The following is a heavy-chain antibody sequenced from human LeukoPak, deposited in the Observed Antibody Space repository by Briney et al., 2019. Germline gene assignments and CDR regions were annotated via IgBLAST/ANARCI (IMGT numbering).Heavy chain of an antibody. V-gene: IGHV3-7*01. CDR2: INPEGSQT. CDR3: AAWTDRGYNF. CDR1: GFSFRSSW. J-gene: IGHJ4*02. D-gene: IGHD5-24*01. Sequence: GGSLRLSCAASGFSFRSSWMNWVRQAPGKGLQWVANINPEGSQTRFVDSVMGRLTMSKDNVKNSLYLQMNSLRVEDTAVFYCAAWTDRGYNFWGQGTVVTVSS.